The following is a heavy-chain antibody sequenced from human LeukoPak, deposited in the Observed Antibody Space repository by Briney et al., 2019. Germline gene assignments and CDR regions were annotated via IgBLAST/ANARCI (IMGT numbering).Heavy chain of an antibody. J-gene: IGHJ4*02. CDR1: GFTFSSYS. D-gene: IGHD3-9*01. Sequence: GGSLRLSCAASGFTFSSYSMNWVRQAPGKGLEWVSSISSSSSYIYYADSVKGRFTISWDNAKKSLYLQMNSLRAEDTAVYYCARSGKIYFDWLLDYWGQGTLVTVSS. CDR2: ISSSSSYI. V-gene: IGHV3-21*01. CDR3: ARSGKIYFDWLLDY.